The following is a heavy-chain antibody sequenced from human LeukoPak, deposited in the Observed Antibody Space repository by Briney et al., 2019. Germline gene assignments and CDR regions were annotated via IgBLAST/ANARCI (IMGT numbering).Heavy chain of an antibody. V-gene: IGHV4-4*07. D-gene: IGHD3-22*01. CDR1: GGSISSYY. CDR2: IYTSGST. CDR3: ARDYYDSSGHDAFDI. Sequence: SETLSLTRTVSGGSISSYYWSWIRQPAGKGLEWIGRIYTSGSTNYNPSLKSRVTMSVDTSKNQFSLKLSSVTAADTAVYYCARDYYDSSGHDAFDIWGQGTMVTVSS. J-gene: IGHJ3*02.